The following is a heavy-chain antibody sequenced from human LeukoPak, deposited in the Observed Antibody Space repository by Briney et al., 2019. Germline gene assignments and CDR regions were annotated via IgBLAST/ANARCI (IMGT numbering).Heavy chain of an antibody. CDR1: GYTFTSYD. CDR2: MNPNSGNT. CDR3: ARVRGPHYYYDSSDPDAFDI. V-gene: IGHV1-8*01. D-gene: IGHD3-22*01. J-gene: IGHJ3*02. Sequence: ASVKVSCKASGYTFTSYDINWVRQATGQGLEWMGWMNPNSGNTGYAQKFQGRVTMTRNTSISTAYMELSSLRSEDTAVYYCARVRGPHYYYDSSDPDAFDIWGQGTMVTVSS.